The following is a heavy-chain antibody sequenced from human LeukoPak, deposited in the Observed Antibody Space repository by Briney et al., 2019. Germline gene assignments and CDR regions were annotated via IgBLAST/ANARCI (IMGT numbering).Heavy chain of an antibody. CDR1: SGSFRTYY. V-gene: IGHV4-59*01. J-gene: IGHJ3*02. CDR2: IFYNEGT. D-gene: IGHD2-2*01. Sequence: SETLSLTCTVSSGSFRTYYWSWLRQPPGKGLEWIGYIFYNEGTSYNPSLKSRVTISVDTSNNQLSLKVNSVTAADTAMYYCVKSNSRYQPWTLDIWGRGTMVTVSS. CDR3: VKSNSRYQPWTLDI.